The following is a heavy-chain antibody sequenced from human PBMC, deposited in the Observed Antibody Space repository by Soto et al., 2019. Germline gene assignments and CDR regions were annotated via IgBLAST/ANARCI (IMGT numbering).Heavy chain of an antibody. CDR2: IYYGGST. CDR3: ATDPKDYSASGFSHALDS. V-gene: IGHV4-39*01. Sequence: QLQLQESGPGLVKPSETLSLTCTVSGGSISRSGSYWAWIRQAPGKGLEWIGNIYYGGSTYYNPFLKGRVSISVDTSWNQFSLHLSSVPAAAATVYYCATDPKDYSASGFSHALDSWGHGTMVTVSS. J-gene: IGHJ3*01. D-gene: IGHD3-10*01. CDR1: GGSISRSGSY.